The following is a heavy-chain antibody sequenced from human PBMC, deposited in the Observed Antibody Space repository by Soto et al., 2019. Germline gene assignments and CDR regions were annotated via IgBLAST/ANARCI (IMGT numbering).Heavy chain of an antibody. J-gene: IGHJ3*02. CDR2: IKPSDGDT. V-gene: IGHV1-46*03. CDR3: VKDRGGADWENEGLEI. D-gene: IGHD3-16*01. Sequence: QVNLVQSGAEVKKPGASVKLSCQASGYSFSNYYMHWVRQAPGQGLEWMGIIKPSDGDTIYTQSFDGIVAVTGDPSLSIVYMALKALDSDVPAFECCVKDRGGADWENEGLEIWGQGTKVTVSS. CDR1: GYSFSNYY.